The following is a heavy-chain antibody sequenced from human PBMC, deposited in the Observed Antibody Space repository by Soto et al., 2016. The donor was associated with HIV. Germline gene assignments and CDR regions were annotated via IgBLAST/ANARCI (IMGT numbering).Heavy chain of an antibody. Sequence: QVQLVQSGAEVKKPRSSVKVSCKASGGTFSSYAISWVRQAPGQGLEWMGGIIPIFGTANYAQKFQGRVTITADESTSTAYMELSSLRSEDTAVYYCASAPKLWTYYYDSSGYYDYWGQGTLVTVSS. CDR1: GGTFSSYA. D-gene: IGHD3-22*01. V-gene: IGHV1-69*12. CDR2: IIPIFGTA. CDR3: ASAPKLWTYYYDSSGYYDY. J-gene: IGHJ4*02.